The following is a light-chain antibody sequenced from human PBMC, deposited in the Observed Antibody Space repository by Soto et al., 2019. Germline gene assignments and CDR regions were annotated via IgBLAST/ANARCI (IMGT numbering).Light chain of an antibody. CDR1: QSVNSNY. CDR3: QQYENSARR. J-gene: IGKJ1*01. V-gene: IGKV3-20*01. CDR2: GSS. Sequence: EIVLTQSPGTLSLSPGERATLSCRASQSVNSNYFAWYQQKPGQSPRVLMYGSSSRATTIPDRLSGSGSGTDFTLTISRLEPDDSAVYYCQQYENSARRCGEGTNVEIK.